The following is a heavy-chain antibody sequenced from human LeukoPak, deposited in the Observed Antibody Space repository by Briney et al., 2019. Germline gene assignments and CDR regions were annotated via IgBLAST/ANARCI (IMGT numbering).Heavy chain of an antibody. D-gene: IGHD5-18*01. Sequence: PRASVKVSCKAFGYTFTGYYMHWVRQAPGQGLEWMGWINPNSGGTNYAQKSQGRVTMTRDTSISTAYMELSRLRSDDTAVYYCARVDTAMVDDFDYWGQGTLVTVSS. J-gene: IGHJ4*02. CDR2: INPNSGGT. CDR1: GYTFTGYY. V-gene: IGHV1-2*02. CDR3: ARVDTAMVDDFDY.